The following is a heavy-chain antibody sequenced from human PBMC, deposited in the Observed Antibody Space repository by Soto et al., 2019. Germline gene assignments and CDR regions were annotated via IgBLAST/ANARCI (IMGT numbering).Heavy chain of an antibody. D-gene: IGHD3-22*01. CDR1: GYTFTSYY. J-gene: IGHJ6*02. CDR2: INPSGGST. CDR3: ARDPYDSSGYYYYYGMDV. Sequence: GASVKVSCKASGYTFTSYYMHWVRQAPGQGLEWMGIINPSGGSTSYAQKFQGRVTMTRDTSTSTVYMELSGLRSEDTAVYYCARDPYDSSGYYYYYGMDVWGQGTTVTVSS. V-gene: IGHV1-46*01.